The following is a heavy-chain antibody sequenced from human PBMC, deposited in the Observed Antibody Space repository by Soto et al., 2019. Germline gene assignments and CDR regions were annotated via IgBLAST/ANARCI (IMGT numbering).Heavy chain of an antibody. CDR2: VYHSWST. CDR3: ARFGTSPNGNWFDP. CDR1: GGSISSDC. J-gene: IGHJ5*02. Sequence: SETLSLTCTVSGGSISSDCWNWIRQPPGKGLEWIGYVYHSWSTKYNPSLKSRVTISVDTSKNQLSLKLNSVTAADTAVYYCARFGTSPNGNWFDPWGQGTLVTVPQ. V-gene: IGHV4-59*01. D-gene: IGHD3-10*01.